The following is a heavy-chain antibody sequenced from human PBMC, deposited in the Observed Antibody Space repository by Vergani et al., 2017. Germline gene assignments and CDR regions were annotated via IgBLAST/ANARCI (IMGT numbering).Heavy chain of an antibody. Sequence: QLHLQESGPGLVKPSETLSLTCTVSGGSITSSSYYWGWIRQPPGKGLEWIGNIHHSGGAYYNPSLKGRVTISVDTSKNQFSLEVTSVTAADTAIYFYARTESFILRYFHLALWGQGTLVTVSS. J-gene: IGHJ4*02. CDR1: GGSITSSSYY. D-gene: IGHD3-9*01. V-gene: IGHV4-39*01. CDR2: IHHSGGA. CDR3: ARTESFILRYFHLAL.